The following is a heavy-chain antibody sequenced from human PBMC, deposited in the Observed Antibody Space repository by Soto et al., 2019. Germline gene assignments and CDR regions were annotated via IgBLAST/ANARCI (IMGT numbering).Heavy chain of an antibody. J-gene: IGHJ4*02. V-gene: IGHV3-21*01. CDR2: ISSTSSYI. CDR3: ARDPSYFDF. CDR1: GFNFSSYS. Sequence: GGSLTVSSGASGFNFSSYSMNWVRQATGKGLEWVSSISSTSSYIYYADSVRGRFTISRDNAKNSLYLQLNSLRAEDTAVYYCARDPSYFDFWGQGTLVTVSS.